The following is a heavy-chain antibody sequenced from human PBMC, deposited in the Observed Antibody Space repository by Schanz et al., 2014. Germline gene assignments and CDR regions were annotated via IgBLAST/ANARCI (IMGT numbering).Heavy chain of an antibody. Sequence: QVQLVQSGAEVKKPGSSVKVSCKASGGTFSSSTLTWVRQAPGQGLEWMGIINPSGGSTSYAQKFQGRVTVTRDTSTSTVNMELSSLRSEDTAVYYCARDGEAAAGCDYWGQGTLVTVSS. CDR2: INPSGGST. J-gene: IGHJ4*02. CDR1: GGTFSSST. D-gene: IGHD6-13*01. CDR3: ARDGEAAAGCDY. V-gene: IGHV1-46*03.